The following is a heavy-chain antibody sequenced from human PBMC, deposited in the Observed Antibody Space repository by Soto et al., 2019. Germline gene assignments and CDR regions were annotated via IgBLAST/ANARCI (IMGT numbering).Heavy chain of an antibody. D-gene: IGHD3-10*01. CDR3: ARIRFGEFIDY. J-gene: IGHJ4*02. V-gene: IGHV3-11*01. Sequence: PGGSLRLSCITSGFNFSDYYMTWFRQAPGKGLEWLSYISSGGTTIYYAESVKGRFTISRDNAKNSLYLQMNSLRGEDTADYYCARIRFGEFIDYWGQGTLVTVSS. CDR1: GFNFSDYY. CDR2: ISSGGTTI.